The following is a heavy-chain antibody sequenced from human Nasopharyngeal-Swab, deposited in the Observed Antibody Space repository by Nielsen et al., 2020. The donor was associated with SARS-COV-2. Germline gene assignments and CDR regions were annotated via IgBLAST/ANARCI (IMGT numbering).Heavy chain of an antibody. CDR2: TYHSGST. D-gene: IGHD3-3*01. J-gene: IGHJ5*02. CDR3: AREHIIGNWFDP. Sequence: WIRQPPGKGLEWIGSTYHSGSTNNNPSLKSRVTITVDTSKSQVSLKLTSVTAADTAVYYCAREHIIGNWFDPWGQGTLVTVSS. V-gene: IGHV4-59*01.